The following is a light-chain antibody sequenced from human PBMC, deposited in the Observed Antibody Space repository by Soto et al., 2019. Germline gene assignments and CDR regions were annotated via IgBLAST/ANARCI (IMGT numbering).Light chain of an antibody. CDR3: QQYASSSLT. Sequence: EIVLTQSPGTLSVSPGERATLSCRASQSVGRNYLAWYQQKPGQAPRLLIYDASSRATGIPDRFSGSGSGTDFTLTISRLEPEHFAVYYCQQYASSSLTFGGGTKVETK. CDR2: DAS. V-gene: IGKV3-20*01. CDR1: QSVGRNY. J-gene: IGKJ4*01.